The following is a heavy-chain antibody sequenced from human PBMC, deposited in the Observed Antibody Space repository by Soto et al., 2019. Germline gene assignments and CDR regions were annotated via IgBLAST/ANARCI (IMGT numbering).Heavy chain of an antibody. V-gene: IGHV2-5*02. Sequence: SGPTLVKPTQTLTLTCTFSGFSLSTSGVGVGWIRQPPGKALEWLALIYWDDDKRYSPSLKSRLTITKDTSKNQVVLTMTNMDPVDTATYYCAHRRGYSGYDWGSYFDYWGQGTLVTVSS. D-gene: IGHD5-12*01. J-gene: IGHJ4*02. CDR2: IYWDDDK. CDR1: GFSLSTSGVG. CDR3: AHRRGYSGYDWGSYFDY.